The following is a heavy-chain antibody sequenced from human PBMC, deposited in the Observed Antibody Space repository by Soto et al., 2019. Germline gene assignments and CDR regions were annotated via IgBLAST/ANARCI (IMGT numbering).Heavy chain of an antibody. CDR1: GFTFSSYW. Sequence: EVQLVESGGGLVQPGGSLRLSCVASGFTFSSYWMHWVRQAPGKGLVWVSRIYSGESTTYYADSVKGRFTISRDNARNTLFLQLNNVRAEDTAFYYGAIGNSGYGNFDSWGQGTLLIVSS. CDR2: IYSGESTT. CDR3: AIGNSGYGNFDS. D-gene: IGHD5-12*01. V-gene: IGHV3-74*01. J-gene: IGHJ4*02.